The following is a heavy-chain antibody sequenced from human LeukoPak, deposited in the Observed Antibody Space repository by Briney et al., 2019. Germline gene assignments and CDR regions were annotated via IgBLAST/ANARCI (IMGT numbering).Heavy chain of an antibody. CDR2: IYSGGST. V-gene: IGHV3-53*01. Sequence: GGSLRLSCAASGFTVSSNYMSWVRQAPGKGLEWVSVIYSGGSTYYADSVKGRFTISRDNSKNTLYLQMNSLRAEDTAVYYCARGDYYDSSGYNYYYYYMDVWGKGTTVTVSS. CDR1: GFTVSSNY. D-gene: IGHD3-22*01. J-gene: IGHJ6*03. CDR3: ARGDYYDSSGYNYYYYYMDV.